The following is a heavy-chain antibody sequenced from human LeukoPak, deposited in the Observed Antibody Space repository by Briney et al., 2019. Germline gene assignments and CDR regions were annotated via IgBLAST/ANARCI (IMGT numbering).Heavy chain of an antibody. CDR3: ARRGDGGRSFDY. Sequence: GGSLRLSCAASGFTVSSSYMNWVRQAPGKGLEWVSLIYSGGTTYYADSVKGRFTIFRDNSKNTLYLQMNSLRAEDTAVYYCARRGDGGRSFDYWGQGTLVTVSS. J-gene: IGHJ4*02. D-gene: IGHD4-23*01. V-gene: IGHV3-53*01. CDR1: GFTVSSSY. CDR2: IYSGGTT.